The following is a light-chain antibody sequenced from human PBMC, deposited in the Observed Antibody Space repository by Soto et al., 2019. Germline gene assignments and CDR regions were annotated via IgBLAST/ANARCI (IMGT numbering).Light chain of an antibody. CDR2: AAS. J-gene: IGKJ2*01. CDR3: QQSYSKPYT. CDR1: QSISRF. Sequence: DIQMTQSPSSLSAFVGDRVTITCRSSQSISRFLNWFQQNPGKAPKLLIYAASSLQSGVPSRFSGSGFGTDFALTINSLQPEDFTTYYCQQSYSKPYTFGQGTKLEIK. V-gene: IGKV1-39*01.